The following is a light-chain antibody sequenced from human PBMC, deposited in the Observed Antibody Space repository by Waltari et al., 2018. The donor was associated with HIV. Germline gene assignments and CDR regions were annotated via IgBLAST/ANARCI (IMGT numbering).Light chain of an antibody. CDR3: QQYNSDFPT. CDR2: KTS. Sequence: DIQMTQSPSTLSASVGNRVTITCRASQNVDNWLAWYQHKSGKAPRLLIYKTSILEYGVPSTFSGSGFGTEFTLTISSLQPDDFATYYCQQYNSDFPTLGQGTTLE. J-gene: IGKJ2*01. CDR1: QNVDNW. V-gene: IGKV1-5*03.